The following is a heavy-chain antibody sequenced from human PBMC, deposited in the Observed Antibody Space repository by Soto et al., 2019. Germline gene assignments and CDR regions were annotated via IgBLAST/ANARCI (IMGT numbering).Heavy chain of an antibody. CDR3: ARAGAGYSSSSKDDDAFDI. D-gene: IGHD6-6*01. CDR2: MNPNSGNT. CDR1: GYTFTSYD. V-gene: IGHV1-8*01. J-gene: IGHJ3*02. Sequence: QVQLVQSGAEVKKPGASVKVSCKASGYTFTSYDINWVRQATGQGLEWMGWMNPNSGNTGYAQKFQGRVTMTRNTSISTAYMELSSLRSEDTAVYYCARAGAGYSSSSKDDDAFDIWGQGKMVTVSS.